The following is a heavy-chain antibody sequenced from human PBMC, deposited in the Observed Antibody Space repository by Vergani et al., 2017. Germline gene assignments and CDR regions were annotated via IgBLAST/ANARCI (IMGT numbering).Heavy chain of an antibody. CDR3: ARGEGIYSGYDSAYYYYYMDG. CDR1: GRTFSSYA. CDR2: IIPIFGTA. V-gene: IGHV1-69*01. D-gene: IGHD5-12*01. J-gene: IGHJ6*03. Sequence: QVQLVQSGAEVKKPGSPVKVSCKASGRTFSSYAISWVRQAPGRGREWMGGIIPIFGTANYAQKFQGRVTITADESTSTAYMELSSRSSEDTAVYYCARGEGIYSGYDSAYYYYYMDGWGKGSTVTVSS.